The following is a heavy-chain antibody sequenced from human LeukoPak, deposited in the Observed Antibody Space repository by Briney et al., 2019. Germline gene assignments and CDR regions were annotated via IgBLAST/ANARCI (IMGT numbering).Heavy chain of an antibody. J-gene: IGHJ1*01. CDR3: ARRRYYDSSGYLE. CDR2: IYYNGRT. V-gene: IGHV4-39*01. CDR1: GDSVSRSDSY. Sequence: SETLSLTCTLFGDSVSRSDSYWDWIRQPPGTGLEWIGTIYYNGRTYYSPSLKSRVTLSVDMSNNQFSLTLSSVTAADTALYFCARRRYYDSSGYLEWGQGTLVTVSS. D-gene: IGHD3-22*01.